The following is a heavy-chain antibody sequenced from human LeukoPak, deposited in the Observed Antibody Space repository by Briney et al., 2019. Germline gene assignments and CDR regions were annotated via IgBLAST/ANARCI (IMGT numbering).Heavy chain of an antibody. Sequence: GASVKVSSKSSGYTFTGYYLHWVRQAPGQGLEWMGWINPNCGGTNYAQKFQGRVTMTRDTSISTAYMELSRLRSDDTAVYYCAREVGYGKPTWFDPWGQGTLVTVSS. CDR2: INPNCGGT. CDR1: GYTFTGYY. V-gene: IGHV1-2*02. CDR3: AREVGYGKPTWFDP. J-gene: IGHJ5*02. D-gene: IGHD5-12*01.